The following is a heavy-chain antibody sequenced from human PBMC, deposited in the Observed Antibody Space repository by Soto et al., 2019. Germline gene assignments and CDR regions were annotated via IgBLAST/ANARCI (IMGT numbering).Heavy chain of an antibody. CDR1: GDSVPSNSAA. CDR2: TYYRSKWYN. J-gene: IGHJ6*02. CDR3: AREHTQGAPYRHENYDFWSGYSTIRDYYGMDV. V-gene: IGHV6-1*01. D-gene: IGHD3-3*01. Sequence: PSQTLSLTCAISGDSVPSNSAAWNWIRQSPSRGLEWLGRTYYRSKWYNDYAVSVKSRITINPDTSKNQFSLQPNSVTPEDTAVYYCAREHTQGAPYRHENYDFWSGYSTIRDYYGMDVWGQGTTVTVSS.